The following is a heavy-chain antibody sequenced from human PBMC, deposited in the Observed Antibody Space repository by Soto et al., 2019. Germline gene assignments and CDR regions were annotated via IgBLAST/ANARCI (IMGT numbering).Heavy chain of an antibody. V-gene: IGHV1-46*03. CDR3: ARDHYGAGSYYNLGDY. Sequence: QVQLVQSGAEVKKPGASVKVSCKASGYTFTSYYMHWVRQAPGQGLEWMGIINPSGGSTRYAQKFQGRVTMTRDTSTSTVYMELSSLTSEDKAVYYCARDHYGAGSYYNLGDYWGQGTLATVFS. J-gene: IGHJ4*02. CDR2: INPSGGST. D-gene: IGHD3-10*01. CDR1: GYTFTSYY.